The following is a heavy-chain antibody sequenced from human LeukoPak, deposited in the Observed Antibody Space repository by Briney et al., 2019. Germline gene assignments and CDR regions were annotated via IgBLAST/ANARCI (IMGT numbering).Heavy chain of an antibody. Sequence: SEILSLTCTVSGGSIANYFWSWIRQPPGKGLEWIGYVHSDGTTKYKPSLKSRVTISVDTAKNQFSLKVTSVTAADTAVYYCARASDTSGAYSGGHIWGQGTMVTVST. CDR1: GGSIANYF. D-gene: IGHD6-19*01. V-gene: IGHV4-59*01. CDR3: ARASDTSGAYSGGHI. CDR2: VHSDGTT. J-gene: IGHJ3*02.